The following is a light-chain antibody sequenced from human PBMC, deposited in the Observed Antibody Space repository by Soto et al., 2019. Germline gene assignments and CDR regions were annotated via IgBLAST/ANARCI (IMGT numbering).Light chain of an antibody. CDR3: QQQYSTPPMYT. Sequence: DIVMTQSPDSLAVSLGERATIHCKSSQRVFYSSTNKNYLAWYQQKPGQPPTRLIYWASTRAAWVPDRCSGSGAGTDFTLTISSLQEEDEAVDYCQQQYSTPPMYTFGQGTKLEIK. V-gene: IGKV4-1*01. J-gene: IGKJ2*01. CDR1: QRVFYSSTNKNY. CDR2: WAS.